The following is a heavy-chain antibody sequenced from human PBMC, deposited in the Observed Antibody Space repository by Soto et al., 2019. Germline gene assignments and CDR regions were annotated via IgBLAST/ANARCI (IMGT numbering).Heavy chain of an antibody. Sequence: GGSLRLSCAASGFTFSSYSMNWVRQAPGKGLEWVSYISSSSSTIYYADSVKGRFTISRDNAKNSLYLQMNSLRDEDTAVYYCARDCRKPDYYCYGMDVWGQGTTVTVSS. V-gene: IGHV3-48*02. J-gene: IGHJ6*02. CDR1: GFTFSSYS. CDR2: ISSSSSTI. CDR3: ARDCRKPDYYCYGMDV.